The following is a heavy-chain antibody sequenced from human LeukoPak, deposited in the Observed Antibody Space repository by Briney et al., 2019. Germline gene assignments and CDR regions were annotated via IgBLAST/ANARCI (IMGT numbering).Heavy chain of an antibody. V-gene: IGHV3-23*01. CDR1: GFTFSSYA. J-gene: IGHJ6*02. Sequence: GGSLRLSCAASGFTFSSYAMSWVRQAPGKGLEWVSAISGSGGSTYYADSVKGRFTISRDNSKNTLYLQMNSLRVEDAALYHCARDGKRVTTQFYYYGIDLWGQGTTVTVSS. CDR3: ARDGKRVTTQFYYYGIDL. D-gene: IGHD3-3*01. CDR2: ISGSGGST.